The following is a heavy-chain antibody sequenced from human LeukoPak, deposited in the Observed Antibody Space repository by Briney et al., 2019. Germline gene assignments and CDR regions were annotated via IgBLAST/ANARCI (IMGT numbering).Heavy chain of an antibody. V-gene: IGHV3-23*01. CDR1: GFTFSSYG. CDR3: AKDDNYYDRGGLRFDI. D-gene: IGHD3-22*01. J-gene: IGHJ3*02. CDR2: ISGSGGRT. Sequence: PGGSLRLSCAASGFTFSSYGMNWVRQAPGKGLEWVSGISGSGGRTYYADSVKGRFTISRDNSKNTVYLQMNNLRGEDTAVYYCAKDDNYYDRGGLRFDIWGQGTMVTVSS.